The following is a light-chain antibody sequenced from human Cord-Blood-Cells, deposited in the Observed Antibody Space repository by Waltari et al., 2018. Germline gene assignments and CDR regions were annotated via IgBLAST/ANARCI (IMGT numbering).Light chain of an antibody. Sequence: QSVLTQPPSVSAAPGQKVTISCSGSRSKIGNNYVTWYQQLPGTAPKLLIYDNNKRTSGIPDRFSGSKSGTSATLGITGLQTGDEADYYCGTWDSSLSAVVFGGGTKLTVL. J-gene: IGLJ2*01. V-gene: IGLV1-51*01. CDR2: DNN. CDR1: RSKIGNNY. CDR3: GTWDSSLSAVV.